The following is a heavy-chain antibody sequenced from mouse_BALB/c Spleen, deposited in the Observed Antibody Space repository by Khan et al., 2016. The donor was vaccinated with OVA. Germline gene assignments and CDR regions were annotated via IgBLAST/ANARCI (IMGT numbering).Heavy chain of an antibody. V-gene: IGHV2-6-4*01. J-gene: IGHJ4*01. Sequence: VQLKESGPGLVAPSQSLSITCTVSGFSLSRYNIHWVRQPPGKGLEWLGMIWGGGVTDYNSTLKSRLSISKDNSKSQVFLKMNSLQTDDTAMYYCARAYYRYDGYYAMDYWGQGTSVTVSS. D-gene: IGHD2-14*01. CDR3: ARAYYRYDGYYAMDY. CDR2: IWGGGVT. CDR1: GFSLSRYN.